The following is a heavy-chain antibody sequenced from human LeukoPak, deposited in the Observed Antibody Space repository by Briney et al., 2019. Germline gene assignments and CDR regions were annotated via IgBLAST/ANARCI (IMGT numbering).Heavy chain of an antibody. D-gene: IGHD1-26*01. V-gene: IGHV6-1*01. CDR1: GDSVSNNSAA. CDR3: ARVVGGRGYFDY. CDR2: TYYRSKWYS. J-gene: IGHJ4*02. Sequence: SQTLSLTCAISGDSVSNNSAAWNWIRQSPSRGLEWLGRTYYRSKWYSDYAVSVKGRITINPDTSKNQFSLHLNSMTPEDTAVYYCARVVGGRGYFDYWGQGTLVTVSS.